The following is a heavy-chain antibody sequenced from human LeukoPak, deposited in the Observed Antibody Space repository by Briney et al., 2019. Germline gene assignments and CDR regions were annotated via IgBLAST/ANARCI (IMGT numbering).Heavy chain of an antibody. CDR1: GGSISNTTW. CDR2: IYHSGRT. V-gene: IGHV4-4*02. Sequence: SGTLSLTCAVSGGSISNTTWWSWVRQPPGKGLEWVGEIYHSGRTDYNPSLKSRVTISVDKSKNQFSLNLSSVTAADTAVYYCASASYGWRKFDYWGQGILVTVSS. D-gene: IGHD3-10*01. CDR3: ASASYGWRKFDY. J-gene: IGHJ4*02.